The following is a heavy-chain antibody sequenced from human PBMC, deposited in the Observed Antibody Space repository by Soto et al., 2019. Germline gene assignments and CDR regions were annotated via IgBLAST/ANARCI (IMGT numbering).Heavy chain of an antibody. CDR3: ARSQRNGAMDV. J-gene: IGHJ6*02. V-gene: IGHV3-21*01. Sequence: GGSMRLSCVGSASTFSSYSLNRVRQAPGKGLEWVSSITSGSSFIDYADSVKGRFTISRDDAKNSLFLQMSSLRADDTAVYYCARSQRNGAMDVWGQGTTVTVSS. CDR2: ITSGSSFI. D-gene: IGHD2-8*01. CDR1: ASTFSSYS.